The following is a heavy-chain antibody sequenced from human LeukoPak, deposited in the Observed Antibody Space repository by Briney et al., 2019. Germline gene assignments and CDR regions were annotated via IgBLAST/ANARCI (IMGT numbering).Heavy chain of an antibody. J-gene: IGHJ4*02. CDR2: IYYSGST. Sequence: SETLSLTCTVSRGSISSADYYWSWIRQPPGKGLEWIGYIYYSGSTNYNPSLKSRVTISVDTSKNQFSLKLSSVTAADTAVYYCARGHYDSSGYFVYYFDYWGQGTLVTVSS. CDR3: ARGHYDSSGYFVYYFDY. V-gene: IGHV4-30-4*01. CDR1: RGSISSADYY. D-gene: IGHD3-22*01.